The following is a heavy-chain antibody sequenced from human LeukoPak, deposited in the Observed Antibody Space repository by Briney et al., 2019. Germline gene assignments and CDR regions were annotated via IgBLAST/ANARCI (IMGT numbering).Heavy chain of an antibody. CDR3: AKDLRDYRYYFDY. CDR1: GFTFSSYG. V-gene: IGHV3-33*06. J-gene: IGHJ4*02. CDR2: IWYDGSNK. D-gene: IGHD4-17*01. Sequence: GGSLRLSCAASGFTFSSYGMHWVRQAPGKGLEWVAVIWYDGSNKYYADSVKGQFTISRDNSKNTLYLQMNSLRAEDTAVYYCAKDLRDYRYYFDYWGQGTLVTVSS.